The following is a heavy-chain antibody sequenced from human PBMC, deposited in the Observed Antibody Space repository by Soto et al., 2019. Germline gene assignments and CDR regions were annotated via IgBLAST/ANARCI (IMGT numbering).Heavy chain of an antibody. CDR2: IIPIFGTA. Sequence: ASVKVSCKASGGTFSSYAISWVRQAPGQGLEWMGGIIPIFGTANYAQKFQGRVTITADESTSTAYMELSSLRSEDTAVYYCARALVPAAMWWFDPWGQGTLVTVSS. V-gene: IGHV1-69*13. J-gene: IGHJ5*02. CDR1: GGTFSSYA. CDR3: ARALVPAAMWWFDP. D-gene: IGHD2-2*01.